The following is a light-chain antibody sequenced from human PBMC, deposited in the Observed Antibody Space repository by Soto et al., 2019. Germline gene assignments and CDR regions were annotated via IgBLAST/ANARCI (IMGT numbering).Light chain of an antibody. CDR1: QGISTY. CDR2: KAS. V-gene: IGKV1-5*03. Sequence: DIQMTQSPSSLSASVGDRVTITCRASQGISTYLNWYQQKPGKAPKLLIYKASSLEGGVPSRFSGSGSGTEFSLTISSLQPDDFGTYYCQQYDTSPLTFGGGTKVDIK. J-gene: IGKJ4*01. CDR3: QQYDTSPLT.